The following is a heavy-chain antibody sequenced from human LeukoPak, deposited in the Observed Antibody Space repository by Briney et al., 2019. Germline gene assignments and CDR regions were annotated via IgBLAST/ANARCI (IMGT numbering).Heavy chain of an antibody. D-gene: IGHD3-10*01. CDR1: GFTFNLYY. J-gene: IGHJ4*02. CDR3: ARGYIRGPPDY. Sequence: GGSLRLSCAGSGFTFNLYYISWIRQTPERGLEWVSYISNSDTTRYYADSVKGRFTVSRDNAKNSVYLQMNSLKVDDTAVYFCARGYIRGPPDYWGQGILVTVSS. CDR2: ISNSDTTR. V-gene: IGHV3-11*01.